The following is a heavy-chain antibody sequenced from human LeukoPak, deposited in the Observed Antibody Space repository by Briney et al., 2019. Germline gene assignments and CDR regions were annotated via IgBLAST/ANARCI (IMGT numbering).Heavy chain of an antibody. CDR1: GYTFTSYY. CDR2: INPSGGST. D-gene: IGHD6-6*01. Sequence: ASVKVSCKASGYTFTSYYMHWVRQAPGQGLEWMGIINPSGGSTSYAQKFQGRVTITADESTSTAYMELSSLRSEDTAVYYCARGLKYSSSSPYYYYGMDVWGQGTTVTVSS. J-gene: IGHJ6*02. CDR3: ARGLKYSSSSPYYYYGMDV. V-gene: IGHV1-46*01.